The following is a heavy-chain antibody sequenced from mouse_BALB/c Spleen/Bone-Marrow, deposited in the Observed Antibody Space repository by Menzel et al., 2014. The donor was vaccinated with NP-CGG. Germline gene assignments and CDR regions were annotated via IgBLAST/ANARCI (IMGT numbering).Heavy chain of an antibody. J-gene: IGHJ3*01. CDR2: INPSNGGT. V-gene: IGHV1S81*02. D-gene: IGHD2-1*01. CDR3: TRSNGNWFAY. CDR1: GYTFTSYY. Sequence: QVQLKESGAELVKPGASVKLSCKASGYTFTSYYMYWVKQRPGQGLEWIGEINPSNGGTNFNEKFKSKATLTVDKSSSTAYMQVSSLTSEDSAVYYCTRSNGNWFAYWGQGTLVTVSA.